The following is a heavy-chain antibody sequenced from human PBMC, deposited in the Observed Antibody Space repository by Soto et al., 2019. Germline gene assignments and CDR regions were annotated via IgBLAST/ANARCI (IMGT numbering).Heavy chain of an antibody. CDR1: GLSLGSYS. J-gene: IGHJ6*02. CDR3: GTLLDV. CDR2: ISSSSSTI. Sequence: GGSLRLCCAAHGLSLGSYSMNWVRQAPGKGLEWVSYISSSSSTIYYADSVKGRFTISRDNAKNSLYLQMNSLRAEDTAVYYCGTLLDVWGQRSTVTVS. D-gene: IGHD2-15*01. V-gene: IGHV3-48*01.